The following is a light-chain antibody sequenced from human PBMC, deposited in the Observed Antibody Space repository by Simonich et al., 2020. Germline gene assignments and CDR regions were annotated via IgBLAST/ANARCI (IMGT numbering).Light chain of an antibody. CDR1: QSVLSSSNNKNY. CDR3: QQYYSTPYT. J-gene: IGKJ2*01. CDR2: WAS. V-gene: IGKV4-1*01. Sequence: DIVMIQSPDSLALSLGERATITCNSIQSVLSSSNNKNYLGLYPQKPGQPPKLLISWASTREAGVPDRFSGSGAGTDFTLTISSMQAEDVAGYYCQQYYSTPYTFGQGTKLEIK.